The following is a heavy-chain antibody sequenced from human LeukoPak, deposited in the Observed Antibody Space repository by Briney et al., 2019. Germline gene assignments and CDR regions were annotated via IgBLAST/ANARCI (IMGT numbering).Heavy chain of an antibody. J-gene: IGHJ4*02. D-gene: IGHD3-16*01. CDR1: GGSISSSSYY. CDR2: TYYSGST. CDR3: ARDPWGAFDY. Sequence: ETLSLPCTVSGGSISSSSYYWGWIRPPPGKGLEWIGSTYYSGSTYYNPSLKSRVTISVDTSKNQFSLKLSSVTAADTAVYYCARDPWGAFDYWGQGTLVTVSS. V-gene: IGHV4-39*02.